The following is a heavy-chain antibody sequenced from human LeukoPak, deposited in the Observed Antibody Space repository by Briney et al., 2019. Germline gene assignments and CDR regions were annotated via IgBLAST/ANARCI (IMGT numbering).Heavy chain of an antibody. D-gene: IGHD5-12*01. CDR2: VYYSGST. CDR1: GGSISSSSYY. V-gene: IGHV4-39*01. Sequence: SETLSLTCSVSGGSISSSSYYWGWIRQPPGKGLEWVASVYYSGSTYYNPSLESRVTMAVDTSKNQFSLKLSSVTAADTAVYYCARQPGGYSGPFDYWGQGTLVSVSS. J-gene: IGHJ4*02. CDR3: ARQPGGYSGPFDY.